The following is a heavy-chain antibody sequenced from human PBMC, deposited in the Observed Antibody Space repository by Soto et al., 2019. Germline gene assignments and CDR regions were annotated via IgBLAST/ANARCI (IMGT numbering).Heavy chain of an antibody. J-gene: IGHJ4*02. CDR1: GGSISSGGYY. CDR3: ARGLLRPNSGYDYYFDY. CDR2: IYYSGST. V-gene: IGHV4-31*03. Sequence: QVQLQESGPGLVKPSQTLSLTCTVSGGSISSGGYYWSWIRQHPGKGLEWIGYIYYSGSTYYNPSLKSRVTISVDTSKNQFSLKLSSVTAADTAVYYCARGLLRPNSGYDYYFDYWGQGTLVTVSS. D-gene: IGHD5-12*01.